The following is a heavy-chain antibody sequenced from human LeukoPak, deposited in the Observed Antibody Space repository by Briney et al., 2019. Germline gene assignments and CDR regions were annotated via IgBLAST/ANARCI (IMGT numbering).Heavy chain of an antibody. CDR1: GFIVSSNY. D-gene: IGHD5-12*01. Sequence: HPGGSLRLSCAASGFIVSSNYMTWVRQAPGKGLEWVSVIYSGGSTYYADSVKGRFTISRDNAKNSLYLQMHSLRAEDTAVYYCARDYDEDYWGQGTLVTVSS. CDR2: IYSGGST. CDR3: ARDYDEDY. V-gene: IGHV3-66*01. J-gene: IGHJ4*02.